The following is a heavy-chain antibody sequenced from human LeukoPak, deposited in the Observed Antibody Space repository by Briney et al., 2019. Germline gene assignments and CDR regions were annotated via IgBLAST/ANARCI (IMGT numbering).Heavy chain of an antibody. Sequence: PGKSLRLSCEASGFTFSSYAMHWVRQAPGKGLEWVSIISYDGSDEKSADSVKGRFTISRDNVKNMVFLQMNSLRPEDTAVYYCARDQGATLVRGVTPYLDYWGQGTLVSVSS. CDR3: ARDQGATLVRGVTPYLDY. D-gene: IGHD3-10*01. V-gene: IGHV3-30*04. CDR2: ISYDGSDE. J-gene: IGHJ4*02. CDR1: GFTFSSYA.